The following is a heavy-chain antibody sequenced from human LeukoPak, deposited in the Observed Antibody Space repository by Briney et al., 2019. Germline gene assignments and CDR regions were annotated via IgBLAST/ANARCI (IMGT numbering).Heavy chain of an antibody. CDR3: ARSPDTGTVDY. J-gene: IGHJ4*02. D-gene: IGHD1-1*01. CDR1: GFSFSSYW. V-gene: IGHV3-7*01. CDR2: INQGGSEE. Sequence: GGSLRLSCAASGFSFSSYWMSWVRHTPGKGLEWVANINQGGSEEYYVDSVRGRFTISRDNARNLLFLQMSNLRDEDTAVYYCARSPDTGTVDYWGQGTLVTVSS.